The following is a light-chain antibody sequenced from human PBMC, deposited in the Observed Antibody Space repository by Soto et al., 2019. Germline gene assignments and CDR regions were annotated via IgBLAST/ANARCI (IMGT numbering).Light chain of an antibody. J-gene: IGLJ3*02. CDR1: TSDVGIYNL. V-gene: IGLV2-23*02. Sequence: QSVLTQPASVSGSPGQSITISCSGTTSDVGIYNLVSWYQQHPGKAPNLVIYEVDKRPSGVSNRFSGSRSGNTASLTISGLQSEDEADYYCSSDAGSRWVFGGGTKLTVL. CDR3: SSDAGSRWV. CDR2: EVD.